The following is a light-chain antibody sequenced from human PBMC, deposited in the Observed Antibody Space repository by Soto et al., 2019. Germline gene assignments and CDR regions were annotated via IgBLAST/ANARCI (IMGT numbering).Light chain of an antibody. V-gene: IGKV1-39*01. J-gene: IGKJ2*01. CDR3: QQSYSTPYT. Sequence: DIQMTQSPSSLSASLGDRVTITCRASQSIGSCLNWYQQKSGKVPELLIYSASSLQSGVSSRFSGSGSVTDFTLTISSLQPEDFASYYCQQSYSTPYTFGQGTNLEIK. CDR1: QSIGSC. CDR2: SAS.